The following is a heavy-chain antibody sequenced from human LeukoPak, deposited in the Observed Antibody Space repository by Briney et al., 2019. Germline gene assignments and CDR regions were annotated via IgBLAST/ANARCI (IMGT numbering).Heavy chain of an antibody. J-gene: IGHJ4*02. V-gene: IGHV1-2*02. CDR1: GYTFTGYY. Sequence: ASVKVSCKASGYTFTGYYMHWVRQAPGQGLEWMGWINPNSGGTNYAQKFQGRVTMTRDTSISTAYMELSRLRSDDTAVYYCARERPGSTESLFDYWGQGTLVTVSS. CDR2: INPNSGGT. CDR3: ARERPGSTESLFDY. D-gene: IGHD4-11*01.